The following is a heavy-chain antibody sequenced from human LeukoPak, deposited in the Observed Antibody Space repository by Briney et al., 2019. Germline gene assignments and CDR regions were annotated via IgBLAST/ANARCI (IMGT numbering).Heavy chain of an antibody. D-gene: IGHD5-24*01. J-gene: IGHJ4*02. Sequence: GGSLRLSCAASGFTFISYSMNWVRQAPGKGLEWVSSISSSSTYIYYADSVKGRFTISRDNAKNSLYLQMNSLTAEDTAVYYCARGTLQFFDYWGQGTLVTVSS. CDR1: GFTFISYS. CDR3: ARGTLQFFDY. V-gene: IGHV3-21*01. CDR2: ISSSSTYI.